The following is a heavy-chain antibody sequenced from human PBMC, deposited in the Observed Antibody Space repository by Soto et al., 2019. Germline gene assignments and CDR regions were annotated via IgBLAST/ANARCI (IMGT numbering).Heavy chain of an antibody. V-gene: IGHV1-18*01. D-gene: IGHD6-19*01. CDR3: ARTGGVAVAGSWFDP. Sequence: ASVKVSCKASGYTFTSYGISWVRQAPGQGLEWMGWTSAYNGNTNYAQKLQGRVTMTTDTSTSTAYMELRSLRSDDTAVYYCARTGGVAVAGSWFDPWGQGTLVTVSS. J-gene: IGHJ5*02. CDR1: GYTFTSYG. CDR2: TSAYNGNT.